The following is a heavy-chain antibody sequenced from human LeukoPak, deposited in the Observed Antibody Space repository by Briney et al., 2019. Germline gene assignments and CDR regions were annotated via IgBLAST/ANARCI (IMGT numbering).Heavy chain of an antibody. CDR3: ARQLTGTIHFHNSWFDP. J-gene: IGHJ5*01. CDR2: INHSGST. CDR1: GGCFSGYY. Sequence: SETLSLTCAVYGGCFSGYYWSWIRQPPVKGLERIGAINHSGSTNYNPSLKSRVTISVDTSKNQFSLKLSSVTAADTAVYYCARQLTGTIHFHNSWFDPRGQGTLVTVAS. V-gene: IGHV4-34*01. D-gene: IGHD2/OR15-2a*01.